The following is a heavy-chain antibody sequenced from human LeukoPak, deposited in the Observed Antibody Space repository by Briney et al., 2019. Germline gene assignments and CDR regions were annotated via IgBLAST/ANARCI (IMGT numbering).Heavy chain of an antibody. Sequence: WASVKVSCKASAYTFTSYDINWVRHATGQGLEWMGWMNPNSGNTGYAQTFQGRVTMTRNTSISTAYMELSSLRPEDAAVYYCAREGSSGVGATVDWGQGTLVTVSS. J-gene: IGHJ4*02. V-gene: IGHV1-8*01. D-gene: IGHD1-26*01. CDR3: AREGSSGVGATVD. CDR2: MNPNSGNT. CDR1: AYTFTSYD.